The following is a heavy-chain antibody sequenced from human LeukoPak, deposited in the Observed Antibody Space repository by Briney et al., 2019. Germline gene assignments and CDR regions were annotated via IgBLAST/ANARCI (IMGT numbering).Heavy chain of an antibody. J-gene: IGHJ4*02. CDR1: GYSFTSYW. Sequence: KPGESLKISRKGSGYSFTSYWIGWVRQMPGKGLEWMGIIYPGDSDTRYSPSFQGQVTISADKSISTAYLQWSSLKASDTAMYYCARQRAFEDWSSPYFDYWGQGTLVTVSS. CDR3: ARQRAFEDWSSPYFDY. D-gene: IGHD3-9*01. V-gene: IGHV5-51*01. CDR2: IYPGDSDT.